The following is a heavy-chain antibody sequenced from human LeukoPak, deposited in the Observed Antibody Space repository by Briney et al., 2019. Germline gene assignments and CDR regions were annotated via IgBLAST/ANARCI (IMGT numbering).Heavy chain of an antibody. D-gene: IGHD3-10*01. V-gene: IGHV4-38-2*02. CDR3: ARDSSVSGSYAYNWFDP. CDR2: IYHSGST. J-gene: IGHJ5*02. Sequence: SEALSLTCTVSGYSISSGYYWGWIRQPPGKGLEWIGSIYHSGSTYYNPSLKSRVTISVDTSKNQFSLKLSSVTAADTAVYYCARDSSVSGSYAYNWFDPWGQGTLVTVSS. CDR1: GYSISSGYY.